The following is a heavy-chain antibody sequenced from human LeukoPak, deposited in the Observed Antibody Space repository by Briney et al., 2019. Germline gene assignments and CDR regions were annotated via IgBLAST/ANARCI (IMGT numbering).Heavy chain of an antibody. CDR1: GFTFSSYV. CDR3: AKEIGSGSYYNNYNWFDP. Sequence: ETGGSLRLSCAASGFTFSSYVMSWVRQAPGKGLEWVSAISGSGGSTYYADSVKGRFTISRDNSKNTLYLQMNSLRAEDTAVYYCAKEIGSGSYYNNYNWFDPWGQGTLVTVSS. V-gene: IGHV3-23*01. D-gene: IGHD3-10*01. CDR2: ISGSGGST. J-gene: IGHJ5*02.